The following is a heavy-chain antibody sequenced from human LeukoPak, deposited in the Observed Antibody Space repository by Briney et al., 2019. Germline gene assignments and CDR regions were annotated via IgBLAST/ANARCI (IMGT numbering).Heavy chain of an antibody. CDR1: GYTFSSYA. V-gene: IGHV3-30*04. J-gene: IGHJ4*02. CDR2: ISYDGSNK. D-gene: IGHD3-10*01. Sequence: PGGSLRLSCAASGYTFSSYAMHWVRQAPGKGLEWVAVISYDGSNKYYADSVKGRFTISRDNSKNTLYLQMNSLRAEDTAVYYCARDTEYGSGSYYNLGTPDYWGQGTLVTVSS. CDR3: ARDTEYGSGSYYNLGTPDY.